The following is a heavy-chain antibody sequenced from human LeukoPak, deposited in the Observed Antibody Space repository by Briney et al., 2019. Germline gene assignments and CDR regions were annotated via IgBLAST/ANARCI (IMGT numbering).Heavy chain of an antibody. D-gene: IGHD3-22*01. V-gene: IGHV3-23*01. CDR2: ISDSGGRT. Sequence: PGGSLRLSCAASGFTFSSYWMSWVRQAPGKGLEWVAGISDSGGRTYYADSVKGRFTISRDTPKNTLYLQMNSLRAEDTAVYFCAKRGVVIRVILVGFHKEANYFDSWGQGALVSVSS. CDR3: AKRGVVIRVILVGFHKEANYFDS. J-gene: IGHJ4*02. CDR1: GFTFSSYW.